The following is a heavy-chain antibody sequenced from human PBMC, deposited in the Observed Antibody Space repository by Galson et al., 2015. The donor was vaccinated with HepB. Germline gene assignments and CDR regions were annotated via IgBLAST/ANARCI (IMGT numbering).Heavy chain of an antibody. CDR1: GDSVSSHSAA. CDR3: ARGDAFDI. V-gene: IGHV6-1*01. Sequence: SAISGDSVSSHSAAWNGIRQSPSRGLEGLGRTYYRTKWYNDYAVSEKSRITINPDTSKNQFSLQLNSVTPEDTAVDYCARGDAFDIWGQGTMVTVSS. J-gene: IGHJ3*02. CDR2: TYYRTKWYN.